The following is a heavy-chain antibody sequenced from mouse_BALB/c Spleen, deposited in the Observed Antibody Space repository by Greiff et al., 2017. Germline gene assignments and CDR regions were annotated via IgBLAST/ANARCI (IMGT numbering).Heavy chain of an antibody. CDR2: INSNGGST. Sequence: DVMLVESGGGLVQPGGSLKLSCAASGFTFSSYGMSWVRQTPDKRLELVATINSNGGSTYYPDSVTGRFTISRDNAKNTLYLQMSSLKSEDTAMYYCARETTVVATASYYFDYWGQGTTLTVSS. CDR1: GFTFSSYG. CDR3: ARETTVVATASYYFDY. V-gene: IGHV5-6-3*01. J-gene: IGHJ2*01. D-gene: IGHD1-1*01.